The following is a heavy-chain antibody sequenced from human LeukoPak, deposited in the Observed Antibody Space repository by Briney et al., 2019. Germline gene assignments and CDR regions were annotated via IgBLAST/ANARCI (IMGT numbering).Heavy chain of an antibody. Sequence: SVKVSCKASGGTFSSYAISWVRQAPGQGLEWMGGIIPIFGTANYAQKFQGRVTITAGKSTSTAYMELSSLRSEDTAVYYCARGGTNIVATIRGPPGITRDGDYFDYWGQGTLVTVSS. D-gene: IGHD5-12*01. CDR3: ARGGTNIVATIRGPPGITRDGDYFDY. V-gene: IGHV1-69*06. CDR2: IIPIFGTA. CDR1: GGTFSSYA. J-gene: IGHJ4*02.